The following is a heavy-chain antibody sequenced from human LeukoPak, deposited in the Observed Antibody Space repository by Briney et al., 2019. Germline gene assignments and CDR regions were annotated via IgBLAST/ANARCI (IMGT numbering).Heavy chain of an antibody. CDR2: ISASGSST. J-gene: IGHJ4*02. CDR3: AKAGTVTTGVL. V-gene: IGHV3-23*01. D-gene: IGHD4-17*01. Sequence: GGSLRLSCAASGFTVSSYAMSWVRQAPGLGLEWVSAISASGSSTYYADSVKGRFTISRDNSKNTVYLQMSSLRAEDTAVYYCAKAGTVTTGVLWGQGTLVTVSS. CDR1: GFTVSSYA.